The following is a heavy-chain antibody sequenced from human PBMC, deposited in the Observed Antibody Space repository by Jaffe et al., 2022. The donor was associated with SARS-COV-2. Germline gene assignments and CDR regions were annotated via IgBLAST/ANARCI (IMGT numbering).Heavy chain of an antibody. CDR3: ATGPPRGSGSYGPDY. J-gene: IGHJ4*02. Sequence: EVQLVESGGGLVQPGGSLRLSCVASGFSFSSYTMNWVRQAPGKGLEWVSYISSSSSTIYYADSVKGRFTISRDNVKNSLYLQMNSLKAEDTAVYYCATGPPRGSGSYGPDYWGQGTLVTVSS. CDR1: GFSFSSYT. V-gene: IGHV3-48*01. D-gene: IGHD3-10*01. CDR2: ISSSSSTI.